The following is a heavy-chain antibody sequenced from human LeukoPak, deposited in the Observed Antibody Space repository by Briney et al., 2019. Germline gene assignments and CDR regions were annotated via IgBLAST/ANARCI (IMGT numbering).Heavy chain of an antibody. Sequence: NPSETLSLTCAVYGGSFSGYYWSWIRQPPGKGLEWIGEINHSGSTNYNPSLKSRVTISIDKSKNQFSLKLSSVTAADTAVYYCARETQNWFDPWGQGTLVTVSS. CDR1: GGSFSGYY. J-gene: IGHJ5*02. CDR3: ARETQNWFDP. CDR2: INHSGST. V-gene: IGHV4-34*01.